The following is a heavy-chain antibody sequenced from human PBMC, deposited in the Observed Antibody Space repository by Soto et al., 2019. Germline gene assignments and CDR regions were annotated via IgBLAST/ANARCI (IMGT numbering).Heavy chain of an antibody. D-gene: IGHD1-26*01. Sequence: GGSLRLSCAASGFTFSSYAMSWVRQAPGKGLEWVSAISGSGGSTYYADSVKGRFTISRDNSKNTLYLQMNSLRAEDTAVYYCAKGGSAGGDYYYGMDVWGQGTTVTVSS. V-gene: IGHV3-23*01. CDR3: AKGGSAGGDYYYGMDV. CDR1: GFTFSSYA. CDR2: ISGSGGST. J-gene: IGHJ6*02.